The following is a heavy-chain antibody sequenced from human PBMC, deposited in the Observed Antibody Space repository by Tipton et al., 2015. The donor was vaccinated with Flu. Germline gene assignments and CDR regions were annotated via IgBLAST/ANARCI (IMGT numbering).Heavy chain of an antibody. J-gene: IGHJ2*01. D-gene: IGHD3-16*01. Sequence: SLRLSCVASGFTVSNYDMHWVRQVSGGRLEWVSVIATAGDPDYPGSVKGRFTVSRDNDKSLLYLQMNSLRPEDTGVYFCARDHPEYVDNPQWYFDQWGGGTLVDVSS. CDR3: ARDHPEYVDNPQWYFDQ. V-gene: IGHV3-13*05. CDR2: IATAGDP. CDR1: GFTVSNYD.